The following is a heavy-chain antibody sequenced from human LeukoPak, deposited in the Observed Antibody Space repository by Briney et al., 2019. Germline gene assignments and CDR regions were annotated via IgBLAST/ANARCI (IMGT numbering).Heavy chain of an antibody. J-gene: IGHJ4*02. CDR1: GGSISSSSYY. Sequence: PSETLSLTCTVPGGSISSSSYYWGWIRQPPGKGLEWIGSIYYSGSTYYNPSLKSRVTISVDTSKNQFSLKLSSVTAADTAVYYCARYYYDSSGYDYWGQGTLVTVSS. V-gene: IGHV4-39*01. CDR2: IYYSGST. CDR3: ARYYYDSSGYDY. D-gene: IGHD3-22*01.